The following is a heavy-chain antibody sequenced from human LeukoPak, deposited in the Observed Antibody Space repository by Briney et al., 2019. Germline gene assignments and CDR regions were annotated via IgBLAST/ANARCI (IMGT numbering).Heavy chain of an antibody. CDR2: INPSGGST. CDR3: ARGFGAHDYDIDY. D-gene: IGHD4-17*01. CDR1: GYTFTSYY. Sequence: ASVKVSCKASGYTFTSYYMHWVRQAPGQGLEWMGIINPSGGSTSYAQKFQGRVTMTRDTSIGTAYMELSSLRPEDTAVYYCARGFGAHDYDIDYWGQGTLVTVSS. V-gene: IGHV1-46*01. J-gene: IGHJ4*02.